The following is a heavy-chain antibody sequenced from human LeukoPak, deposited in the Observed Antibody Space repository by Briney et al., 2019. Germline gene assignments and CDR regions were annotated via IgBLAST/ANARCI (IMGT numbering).Heavy chain of an antibody. D-gene: IGHD5-24*01. CDR3: TRDQMNY. CDR2: IFSNGDT. V-gene: IGHV3-53*01. CDR1: EFTVSRNY. J-gene: IGHJ4*02. Sequence: GGSLRLSCTASEFTVSRNYMLWVRQAPGKGLEWVSRIFSNGDTHYADSVKGRFTISRDTSKNTVSLQMNSLRVEDTAMYYCTRDQMNYWGQGTLVTVSS.